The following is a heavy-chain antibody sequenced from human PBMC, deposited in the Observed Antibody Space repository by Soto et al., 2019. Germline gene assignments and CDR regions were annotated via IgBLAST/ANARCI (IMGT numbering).Heavy chain of an antibody. V-gene: IGHV3-23*01. J-gene: IGHJ4*02. CDR3: AKTQTFNGYYGGFDA. CDR1: GFSFAGYA. D-gene: IGHD3-3*01. Sequence: EVQLWESGGGFVQPGGSLRLSCAATGFSFAGYALTWVRQAPGKGLEWLSAVSGGSASTYYADSVRGRFSISRDVSGNMIYLQLNRLTAGDTATYYCAKTQTFNGYYGGFDAWGQGTRVTVSS. CDR2: VSGGSAST.